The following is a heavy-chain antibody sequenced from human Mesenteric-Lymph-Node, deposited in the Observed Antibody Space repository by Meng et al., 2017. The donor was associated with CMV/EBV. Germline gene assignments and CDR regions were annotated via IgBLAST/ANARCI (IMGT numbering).Heavy chain of an antibody. J-gene: IGHJ3*02. V-gene: IGHV4-59*01. CDR2: IHYTGSA. D-gene: IGHD3-22*01. CDR1: DDSISHSY. Sequence: GSLRLSCTVSDDSISHSYWNWIRQAPGKGLEWIGYIHYTGSANYNLSLRSRVTISIDTSKNQFSLKVISVTAADTAVYYCARHTIFSGYYYVFGSPDAFDIWGQGTMVTVSS. CDR3: ARHTIFSGYYYVFGSPDAFDI.